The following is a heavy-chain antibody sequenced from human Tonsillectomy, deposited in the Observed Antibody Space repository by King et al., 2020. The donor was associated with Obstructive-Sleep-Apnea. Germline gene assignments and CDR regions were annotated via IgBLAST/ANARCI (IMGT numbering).Heavy chain of an antibody. CDR2: ISSSSRYT. D-gene: IGHD3-22*01. CDR1: GFTFSDYY. Sequence: GQLVQSGGGLVKPGGSLRLSCAASGFTFSDYYMSGIRQAPGKGVEWGSYISSSSRYTNYADSVKGRFTISRDNAKNSLYLQMNSLRAEETAVYYCARDREGSGYDFDYWGQGTLVTVSS. CDR3: ARDREGSGYDFDY. J-gene: IGHJ4*02. V-gene: IGHV3-11*06.